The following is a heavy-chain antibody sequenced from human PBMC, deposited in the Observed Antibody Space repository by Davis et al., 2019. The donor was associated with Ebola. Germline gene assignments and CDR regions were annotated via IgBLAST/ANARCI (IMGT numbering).Heavy chain of an antibody. J-gene: IGHJ6*02. CDR3: AKGGLRSPSLGGMDV. CDR2: IIPIFGTA. D-gene: IGHD5-12*01. CDR1: GGTFSSYA. V-gene: IGHV1-69*13. Sequence: SVKVSCKASGGTFSSYAISWVRQAPGQGLEWMGGIIPIFGTANYAQKFQGRVTITADESTSTACMELSSLRSEDTAVYYCAKGGLRSPSLGGMDVWGQGTTVTVSS.